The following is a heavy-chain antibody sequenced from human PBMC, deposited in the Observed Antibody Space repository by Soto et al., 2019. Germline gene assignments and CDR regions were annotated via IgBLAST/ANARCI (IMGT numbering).Heavy chain of an antibody. CDR1: GGTYSSYT. V-gene: IGHV1-69*13. D-gene: IGHD1-1*01. CDR2: IIGIFGKT. J-gene: IGHJ6*02. Sequence: GASVKVSCKASGGTYSSYTFSWVRQAPGQGLQWMGGIIGIFGKTDYAQKFQGRLTIAADASTSTVYMELSSLSSEDTAVYYCASSTRDYGMDVWGQGTTVTVSS. CDR3: ASSTRDYGMDV.